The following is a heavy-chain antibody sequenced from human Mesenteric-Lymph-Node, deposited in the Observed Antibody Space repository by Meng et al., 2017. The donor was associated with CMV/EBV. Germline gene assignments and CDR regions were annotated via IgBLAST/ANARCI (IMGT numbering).Heavy chain of an antibody. Sequence: GSLRLSCTVSGGSISSSSYFWGWIRQPPGKGLEWIGYIYYSGSTNYNPSLKSRVTISVDTSKNQFSLKLSSVTAADTAVYYCARVVGATTQASFDYWGQGTLVTVSS. V-gene: IGHV4-61*05. D-gene: IGHD1-26*01. CDR1: GGSISSSSYF. J-gene: IGHJ4*02. CDR2: IYYSGST. CDR3: ARVVGATTQASFDY.